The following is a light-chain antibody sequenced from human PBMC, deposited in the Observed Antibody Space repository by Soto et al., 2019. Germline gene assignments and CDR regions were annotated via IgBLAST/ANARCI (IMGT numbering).Light chain of an antibody. CDR3: MQSTHCPPT. CDR1: QILVYSDGNNY. CDR2: KVS. Sequence: DFVMAQSPLYLPVTLGQPASVSGRSSQILVYSDGNNYLNWFQQRPGQYPXRLIYKVSNRDSGVPDRSSGSGPGTDFTLKISRVDAEDVGVYSCMQSTHCPPTFGLGTKV. V-gene: IGKV2-30*01. J-gene: IGKJ1*01.